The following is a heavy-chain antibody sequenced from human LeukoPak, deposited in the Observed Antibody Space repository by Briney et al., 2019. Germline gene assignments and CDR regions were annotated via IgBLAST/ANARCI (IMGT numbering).Heavy chain of an antibody. V-gene: IGHV3-23*01. J-gene: IGHJ4*02. CDR3: AKQSDARSLGE. Sequence: GGSLRLSCAASGFPFSDFSMSWVRQAPGKGLEWISTTNSGGTSTYYAESVKGRFTISRDNSKNTLYLQMSSLRVEDTAVYYCAKQSDARSLGEGGPGTLVSVSS. D-gene: IGHD2-8*01. CDR2: TNSGGTST. CDR1: GFPFSDFS.